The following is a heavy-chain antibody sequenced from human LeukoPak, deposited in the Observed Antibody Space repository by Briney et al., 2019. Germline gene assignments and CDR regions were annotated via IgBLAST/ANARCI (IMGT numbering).Heavy chain of an antibody. CDR2: IIPIFGTA. CDR3: ARGLRVWKQLVYDAFDI. CDR1: GGTFSSYA. Sequence: SVKVSCKASGGTFSSYAISWVRQAPGQGLEWMGRIIPIFGTANYAQKFQGRVTITTDESTSTAYMELSSLRSEDTAVYYCARGLRVWKQLVYDAFDIWGQGTMVTVSS. D-gene: IGHD6-13*01. J-gene: IGHJ3*02. V-gene: IGHV1-69*05.